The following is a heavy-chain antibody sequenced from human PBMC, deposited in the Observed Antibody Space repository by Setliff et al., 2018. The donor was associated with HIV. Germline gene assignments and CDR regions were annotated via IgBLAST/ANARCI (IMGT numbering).Heavy chain of an antibody. Sequence: GGSLRLSCAASGFTFSSYAMNWVRQTPGKGLEWVSGISAGGGTTYYADSVKGRFTISRDNSKNTLYLQMNSRRVEDTALYYCARRGVEGVWYPAGIVGFDYWGQGTLGTVSS. CDR3: ARRGVEGVWYPAGIVGFDY. CDR1: GFTFSSYA. D-gene: IGHD6-13*01. CDR2: ISAGGGTT. J-gene: IGHJ4*02. V-gene: IGHV3-23*01.